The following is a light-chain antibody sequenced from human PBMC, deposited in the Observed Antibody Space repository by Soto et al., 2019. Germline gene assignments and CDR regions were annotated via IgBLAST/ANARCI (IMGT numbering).Light chain of an antibody. J-gene: IGLJ1*01. CDR1: SSDVGAYDF. V-gene: IGLV2-14*01. Sequence: QSVPTQPASVSGSPGQSITISCTGTSSDVGAYDFVSWYQQHPDKAPKLMIYDVSNRPSGVSDRFSGSKSGNTASLTISGLLAEDEADYSCTSYTSSNTLYVFGTGTKLTVL. CDR3: TSYTSSNTLYV. CDR2: DVS.